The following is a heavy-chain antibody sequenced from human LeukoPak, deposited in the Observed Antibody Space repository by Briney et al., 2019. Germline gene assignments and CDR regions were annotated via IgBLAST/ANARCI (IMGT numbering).Heavy chain of an antibody. CDR2: ISGSGGST. Sequence: QTGGSLRLSCAASGFAFSSYAMSWVRQAPGKGLEWVSAISGSGGSTYYADSVKGRFTISRDNSKNTLYLQMNSLRAEDTAVYYCAKAEMVSIRFVWDSWGQGTLVTVSS. V-gene: IGHV3-23*01. CDR3: AKAEMVSIRFVWDS. D-gene: IGHD3-10*01. CDR1: GFAFSSYA. J-gene: IGHJ4*02.